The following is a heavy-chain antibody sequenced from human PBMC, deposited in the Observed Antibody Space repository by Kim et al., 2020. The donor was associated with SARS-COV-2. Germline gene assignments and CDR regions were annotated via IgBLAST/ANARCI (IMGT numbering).Heavy chain of an antibody. CDR3: ARGKGHGRDSSGYYLGNWFDP. J-gene: IGHJ5*02. CDR1: GGSISSYY. V-gene: IGHV4-59*08. D-gene: IGHD3-22*01. Sequence: SETLSLTCTVSGGSISSYYWSWIRQPPGKGLEWIGYIYYSGSTNYNPSLKSRVTISVDTSKNQFSLKLSSVTAADTAVYYCARGKGHGRDSSGYYLGNWFDPWGQGTLVTVSS. CDR2: IYYSGST.